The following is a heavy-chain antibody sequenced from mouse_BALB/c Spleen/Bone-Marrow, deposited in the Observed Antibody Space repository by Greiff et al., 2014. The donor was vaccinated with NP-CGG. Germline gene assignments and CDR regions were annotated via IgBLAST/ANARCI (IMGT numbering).Heavy chain of an antibody. CDR1: GYTFTSHD. J-gene: IGHJ3*01. CDR3: ARNYRYAWFAY. D-gene: IGHD2-14*01. CDR2: IFPGDGSI. Sequence: QVQLQQPGAELVKPGASVKLSCKASGYTFTSHDINWVRQRPEQGLEWIGWIFPGDGSIKYNEKFKGKATLTTDKSSSTAYMQLSRLTSEDSAVYFCARNYRYAWFAYWGQGTLVTVSA. V-gene: IGHV1S56*01.